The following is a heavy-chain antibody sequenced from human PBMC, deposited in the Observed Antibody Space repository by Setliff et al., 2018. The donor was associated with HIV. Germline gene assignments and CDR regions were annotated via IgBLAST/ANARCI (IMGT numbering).Heavy chain of an antibody. D-gene: IGHD3-10*01. V-gene: IGHV3-15*01. Sequence: GGSLRLSCAASGFTFSNAWMSWVRQAPGKGLEWVGRIKSKTDGGTTDYAAPVKGRFTISRDDSKNTLYLQMNSLKTEDTAVYYCTTVQGYGSGSYPFDYWGQGTLVTVSS. J-gene: IGHJ4*02. CDR2: IKSKTDGGTT. CDR3: TTVQGYGSGSYPFDY. CDR1: GFTFSNAW.